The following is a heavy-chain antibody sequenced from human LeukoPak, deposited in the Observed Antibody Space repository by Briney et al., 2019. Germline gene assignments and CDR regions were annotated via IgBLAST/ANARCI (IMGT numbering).Heavy chain of an antibody. D-gene: IGHD2-15*01. Sequence: TGGSLRLSCAVSGITFSSYWMHWVRQDPGRGLLWVSRINTQGTYTNYADSVKGRFTISRDNAKNTLYLQMSSLRAGDTAVYYCVIDLGDYNDFWGQGTLVSVSS. V-gene: IGHV3-74*01. CDR3: VIDLGDYNDF. J-gene: IGHJ4*02. CDR2: INTQGTYT. CDR1: GITFSSYW.